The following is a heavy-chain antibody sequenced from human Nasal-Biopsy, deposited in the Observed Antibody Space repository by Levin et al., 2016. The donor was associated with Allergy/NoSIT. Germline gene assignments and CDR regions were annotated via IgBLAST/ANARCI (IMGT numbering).Heavy chain of an antibody. CDR2: ISSDGTNK. CDR1: GFSVSSFA. V-gene: IGHV3-30*04. Sequence: GGSLRLSCVASGFSVSSFALHWVRQAPGKGLEWVAVISSDGTNKYYADSVKGRFPVSRDNSKNMVFLEMNNLRSEDTAVYYCARGRRISMGGAEHYYYMDVWGKGDRGHRLL. D-gene: IGHD6-19*01. J-gene: IGHJ6*03. CDR3: ARGRRISMGGAEHYYYMDV.